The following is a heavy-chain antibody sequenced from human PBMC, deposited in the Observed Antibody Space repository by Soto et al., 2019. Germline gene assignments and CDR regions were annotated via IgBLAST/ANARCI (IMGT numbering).Heavy chain of an antibody. V-gene: IGHV3-23*01. Sequence: GGSLRLSYAASGFTCSSYAMSWVRQAPGKGLEWVSAISGSGGSTYYADSLKGRFTISRDISKNTLYLQMNSLRADDTAVYYCAKDLWSVTMVRGVIDYWGQGTLVTVSS. CDR2: ISGSGGST. CDR1: GFTCSSYA. D-gene: IGHD3-10*01. J-gene: IGHJ4*02. CDR3: AKDLWSVTMVRGVIDY.